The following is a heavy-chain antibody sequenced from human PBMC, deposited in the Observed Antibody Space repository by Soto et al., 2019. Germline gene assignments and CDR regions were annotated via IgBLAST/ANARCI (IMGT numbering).Heavy chain of an antibody. D-gene: IGHD1-1*01. CDR3: ARDYTGTPNYYYGMDV. V-gene: IGHV1-69*13. CDR2: IIPFFGTK. CDR1: GGNFTTYT. Sequence: SVKVSCEASGGNFTTYTITWVRQAPGQGLEWMGKIIPFFGTKKYAQKFQGRVTITADESTSTAYMELISLRSEDTAVYFCARDYTGTPNYYYGMDVWGQGTTVTV. J-gene: IGHJ6*02.